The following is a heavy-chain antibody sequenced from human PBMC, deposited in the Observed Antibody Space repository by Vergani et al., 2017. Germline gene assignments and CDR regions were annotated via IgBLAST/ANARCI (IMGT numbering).Heavy chain of an antibody. CDR2: INWNSDSI. D-gene: IGHD6-13*01. V-gene: IGHV3-9*01. CDR1: GFTFDDYA. J-gene: IGHJ2*01. Sequence: EVQLVESGGGLVQPGRSLRLSCAASGFTFDDYAMHWVRQAPGKGLEWVSGINWNSDSIAYADSVKGRFTISRDNAKNSLYLQMNSLGAEDTALYYCVKDIAAAGKYWYFDLWGRGTLVTVSS. CDR3: VKDIAAAGKYWYFDL.